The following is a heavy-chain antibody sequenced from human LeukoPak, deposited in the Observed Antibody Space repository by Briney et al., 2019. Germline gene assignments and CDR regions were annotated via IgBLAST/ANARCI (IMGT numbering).Heavy chain of an antibody. CDR2: INPNTGGT. D-gene: IGHD2-21*02. CDR3: AREDLIVVVSAFDL. CDR1: GYTIGDYY. Sequence: ASVKVSCKASGYTIGDYYLHWARQAPGHGLEWMGWINPNTGGTNYAQKFQGRVTMTGDTSISTAYMILSGLTSDDTAVYYCAREDLIVVVSAFDLWGQGTLVTVSS. V-gene: IGHV1-2*02. J-gene: IGHJ4*02.